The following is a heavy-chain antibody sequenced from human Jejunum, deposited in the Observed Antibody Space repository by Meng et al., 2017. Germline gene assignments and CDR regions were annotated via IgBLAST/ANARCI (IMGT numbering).Heavy chain of an antibody. CDR1: GGSISSDGYT. Sequence: QLQLQESGSGLVKPSQTLCPTCAVSGGSISSDGYTWSWIRQQPGKGLEWIGYIYHTGSTYYTPSRQSRVTISVDRSKNQFSMNLSSVTAADTAVYYCARMDSAFHYFDYWGQGTLVTVSS. D-gene: IGHD1-26*01. CDR3: ARMDSAFHYFDY. CDR2: IYHTGST. J-gene: IGHJ4*02. V-gene: IGHV4-30-2*01.